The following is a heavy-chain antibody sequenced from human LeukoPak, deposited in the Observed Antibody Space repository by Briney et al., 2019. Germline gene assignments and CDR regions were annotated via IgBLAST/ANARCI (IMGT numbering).Heavy chain of an antibody. CDR2: TYNSGTT. V-gene: IGHV4-61*05. D-gene: IGHD6-19*01. CDR1: GGSISSSSYY. J-gene: IGHJ4*02. CDR3: AGGLQWLAHDC. Sequence: SETLSLTCTVSGGSISSSSYYWGWIRQPPGKRLEWIGSTYNSGTTNYNPSLKSRVAISVDTSKNQLSLKLSSVTAADTAMYYCAGGLQWLAHDCWGQGTLVTVSS.